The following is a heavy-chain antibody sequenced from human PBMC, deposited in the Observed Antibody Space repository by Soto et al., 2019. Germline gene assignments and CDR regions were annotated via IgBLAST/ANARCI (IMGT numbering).Heavy chain of an antibody. Sequence: GGSLRLSCAASGFTFSSYEMNWVRQAPGKGLEWVSALSGSGGTTYYADSVRGRSTISRDNSKNTLFLQMSSLRAEDTALYYCAKQRAGYGSGSDTFYFDFWGQGTLVTVSS. J-gene: IGHJ4*02. CDR1: GFTFSSYE. CDR3: AKQRAGYGSGSDTFYFDF. CDR2: LSGSGGTT. V-gene: IGHV3-23*01. D-gene: IGHD3-10*01.